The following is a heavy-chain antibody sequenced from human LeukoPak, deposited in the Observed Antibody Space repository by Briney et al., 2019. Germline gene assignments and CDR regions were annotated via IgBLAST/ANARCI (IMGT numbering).Heavy chain of an antibody. Sequence: PGGSLRLSCAASGFTFSSYGMHWVRQAPGTGLEWVAFIRYDGSNKYYADSVKGRFTISRDNSKNKLYLQMNSLRAEDTAVYYCAKSAYYYDSSGYYYYYYMDVWGKGTTVTVSS. CDR2: IRYDGSNK. CDR3: AKSAYYYDSSGYYYYYYMDV. D-gene: IGHD3-22*01. J-gene: IGHJ6*03. V-gene: IGHV3-30*02. CDR1: GFTFSSYG.